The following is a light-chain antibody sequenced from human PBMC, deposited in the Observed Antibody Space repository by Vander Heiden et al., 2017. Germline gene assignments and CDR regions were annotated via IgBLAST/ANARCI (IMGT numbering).Light chain of an antibody. CDR3: QQGSSWVT. V-gene: IGKV3-11*01. CDR2: DAS. J-gene: IGKJ3*01. CDR1: QSVSSS. Sequence: DTVLTQSPATLSLSPGERATLSCRASQSVSSSMAWYQHQPGQARRLLIYDASNRAAGIPARFGGSGFETDFTLTIDGLEIKDVAVYYCQQGSSWVTVGPGTKVEIK.